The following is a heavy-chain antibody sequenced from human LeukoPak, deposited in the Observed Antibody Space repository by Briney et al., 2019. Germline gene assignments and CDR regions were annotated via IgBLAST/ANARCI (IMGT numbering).Heavy chain of an antibody. CDR1: GYTLSNYG. V-gene: IGHV1-69*13. CDR2: IIPIFGRA. Sequence: GASVKVSCKASGYTLSNYGISWVRQAPGQGLEWMGGIIPIFGRANYAQKFQGRVTITADDSTSTAYMELSSLRSEDTAVYYCADLVYCSSSSCYEPFNQTWGQGTLVTVSP. D-gene: IGHD2-2*01. CDR3: ADLVYCSSSSCYEPFNQT. J-gene: IGHJ4*02.